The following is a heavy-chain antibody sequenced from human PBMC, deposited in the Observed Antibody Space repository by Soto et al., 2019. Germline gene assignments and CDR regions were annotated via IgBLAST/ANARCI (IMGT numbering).Heavy chain of an antibody. CDR2: IYPGDSDT. V-gene: IGHV5-51*01. Sequence: SLKVSCKCSGNSFTSYWIGLVLQMPGKGLEWMGIIYPGDSDTRYSPSFQGQVTISADKSISTAYLQWSSLKASDTAMYYCARAGYCSGGSCRMNYYYYGMDVWGQGTTVTVSS. CDR3: ARAGYCSGGSCRMNYYYYGMDV. CDR1: GNSFTSYW. D-gene: IGHD2-15*01. J-gene: IGHJ6*02.